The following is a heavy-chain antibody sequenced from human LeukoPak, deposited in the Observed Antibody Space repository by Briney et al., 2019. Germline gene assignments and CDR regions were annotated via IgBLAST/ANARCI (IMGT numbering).Heavy chain of an antibody. CDR2: IYYSGST. V-gene: IGHV4-59*08. CDR3: ARQYRFGSDY. J-gene: IGHJ4*02. D-gene: IGHD3-10*01. Sequence: PSETLSLTCTVSGGSISSYYWSWIRQPPGKGLEWIGYIYYSGSTNYNPSLKSRVTISVDTSKNQFSLKLSSVTAADTAVYYCARQYRFGSDYWGQGTLVTVSS. CDR1: GGSISSYY.